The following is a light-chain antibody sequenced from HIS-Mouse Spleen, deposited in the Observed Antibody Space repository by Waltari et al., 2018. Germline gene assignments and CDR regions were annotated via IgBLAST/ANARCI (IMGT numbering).Light chain of an antibody. J-gene: IGLJ1*01. CDR1: SSDAGGYNY. V-gene: IGLV2-14*01. CDR3: SSYTSSSTPYV. Sequence: QSALTQPASVSGTHGQSITISCTGTSSDAGGYNYVSWYQQHPGKAPKLMIYEVSNRPSGVSNRFSGSKSGNTASLTISGLQAEDEADYYCSSYTSSSTPYVFGTGTKVTVL. CDR2: EVS.